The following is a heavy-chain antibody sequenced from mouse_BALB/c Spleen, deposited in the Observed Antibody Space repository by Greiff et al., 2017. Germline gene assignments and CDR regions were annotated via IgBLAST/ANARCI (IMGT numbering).Heavy chain of an antibody. V-gene: IGHV1S81*02. Sequence: QVQLQQPGAELVKPGASVKLSCKASGYTFTSYYMYWVKQRPGQGLEWIGGINPSNGGTNFNEKFKSKATLTVDKSSSTAYMQLSSLTSEDSAVYYCTRRGQLGLLIAYWGQGTLVTVSA. CDR1: GYTFTSYY. D-gene: IGHD3-1*01. CDR2: INPSNGGT. J-gene: IGHJ3*01. CDR3: TRRGQLGLLIAY.